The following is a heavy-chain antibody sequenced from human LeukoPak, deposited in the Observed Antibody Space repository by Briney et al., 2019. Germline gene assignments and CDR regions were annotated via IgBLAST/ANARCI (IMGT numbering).Heavy chain of an antibody. CDR2: IYHSGST. V-gene: IGHV4-30-2*01. Sequence: SETLSLTCAVSGGSISSGGYSWSWIRQPPGKGLEWIGYIYHSGSTYYNPSLKSRVTISVDRSKNQFSLKLSSVTAADTAVYYCARGGVPAAFSYYYYGMDVWGQGTTVTVSS. J-gene: IGHJ6*02. CDR1: GGSISSGGYS. D-gene: IGHD2-2*01. CDR3: ARGGVPAAFSYYYYGMDV.